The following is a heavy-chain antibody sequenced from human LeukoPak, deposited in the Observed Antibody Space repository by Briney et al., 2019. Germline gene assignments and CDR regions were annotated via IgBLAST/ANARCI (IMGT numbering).Heavy chain of an antibody. CDR3: AKGGHYSFFDY. Sequence: GGSLRLSCAASGLTVSSNYMSWVRQAPRKGLEWVSTISGDGTETFYADSVKGRFTISRDNSKNAHYLQMSSLRAEDTGIYYCAKGGHYSFFDYWGQGTLVTVSS. J-gene: IGHJ4*02. CDR1: GLTVSSNY. V-gene: IGHV3-23*01. CDR2: ISGDGTET. D-gene: IGHD4-11*01.